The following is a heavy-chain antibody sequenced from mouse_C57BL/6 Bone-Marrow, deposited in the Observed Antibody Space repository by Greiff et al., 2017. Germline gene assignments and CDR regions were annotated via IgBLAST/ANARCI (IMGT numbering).Heavy chain of an antibody. Sequence: VQLQQPGAELVKPGASVKLSCKASSYTFTSYWMHWVKQRPGQGLEWIGMIHPNSGSTNYNEKFKSKATLTVDKSSSTAYMQLSSLTSEDSAVYYCARPYGAWFAYWGQGTLVTVSA. J-gene: IGHJ3*01. CDR3: ARPYGAWFAY. CDR1: SYTFTSYW. V-gene: IGHV1-64*01. D-gene: IGHD1-1*01. CDR2: IHPNSGST.